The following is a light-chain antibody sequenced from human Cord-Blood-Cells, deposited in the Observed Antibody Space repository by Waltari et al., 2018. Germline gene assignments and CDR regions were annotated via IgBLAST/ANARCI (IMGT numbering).Light chain of an antibody. J-gene: IGLJ2*01. Sequence: QSALTQPPSASGSPGQSVTISCTGTSSDVAGYNYVSWYQQHPGKAPKLMIYEVSKRPSGDPDRFSGSKSGNTASLTVSGLQAEDEADYYCSSYAGSNNYVVFGGGTKLTVL. CDR1: SSDVAGYNY. CDR2: EVS. CDR3: SSYAGSNNYVV. V-gene: IGLV2-8*01.